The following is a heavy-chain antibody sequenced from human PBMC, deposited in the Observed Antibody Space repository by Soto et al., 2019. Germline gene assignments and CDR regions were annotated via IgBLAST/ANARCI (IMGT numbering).Heavy chain of an antibody. CDR1: GGTFSSYA. J-gene: IGHJ4*02. Sequence: SVKVSCEASGGTFSSYAISWVRQAPGQGLEWMGGIIPIFGTANYAQKFQGRVTITADESTSTAYMELSSLRSEDTAVYYCARGHIVLMVYAQQYYFDYWGQGTLVTVSS. CDR2: IIPIFGTA. D-gene: IGHD2-8*01. V-gene: IGHV1-69*13. CDR3: ARGHIVLMVYAQQYYFDY.